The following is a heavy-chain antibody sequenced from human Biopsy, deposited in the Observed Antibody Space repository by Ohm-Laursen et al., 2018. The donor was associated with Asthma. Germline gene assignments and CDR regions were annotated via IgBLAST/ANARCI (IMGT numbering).Heavy chain of an antibody. V-gene: IGHV3-30*18. CDR3: AKGRYKWNDGYYGLDV. D-gene: IGHD1-20*01. CDR2: ISYDGGNK. J-gene: IGHJ6*02. CDR1: GFTFSSYG. Sequence: SLRLSCAASGFTFSSYGMHWVRQAPGKGLEWVAVISYDGGNKYYADSVKGRFIISRDNSKDTVYLQMNSLRAEDTAVYYCAKGRYKWNDGYYGLDVWGQGTTVTVS.